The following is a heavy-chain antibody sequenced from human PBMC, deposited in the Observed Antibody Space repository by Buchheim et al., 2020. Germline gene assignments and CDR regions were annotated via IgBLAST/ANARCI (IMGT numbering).Heavy chain of an antibody. CDR3: ARGNNDYVWGSYRFYYLDY. V-gene: IGHV1-69*04. J-gene: IGHJ4*02. Sequence: QVQLVQSGAEVKKPGSSVKVSCKASGGTFSSYAISWVRQAPGQGLEWMGRIIPILGIANYAQKFQGRVTITADKSTSTAYMERSSLRSEDTTVYYCARGNNDYVWGSYRFYYLDYWGQGTL. D-gene: IGHD3-16*02. CDR1: GGTFSSYA. CDR2: IIPILGIA.